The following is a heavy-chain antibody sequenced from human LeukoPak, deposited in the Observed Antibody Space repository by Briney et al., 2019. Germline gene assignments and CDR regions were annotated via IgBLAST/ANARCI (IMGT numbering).Heavy chain of an antibody. CDR3: ARLVGRGERQQLMDY. V-gene: IGHV4-39*01. CDR1: GGSIGGSTYY. Sequence: PSETLSLTCNVSGGSIGGSTYYWGWIRQPPGKGLEWIGNVYSTGSTCYNPSLKSRLTISVDTSTNQFSLNVNSVTAADTAVYYCARLVGRGERQQLMDYWGRGTLVTVSS. D-gene: IGHD6-13*01. CDR2: VYSTGST. J-gene: IGHJ4*02.